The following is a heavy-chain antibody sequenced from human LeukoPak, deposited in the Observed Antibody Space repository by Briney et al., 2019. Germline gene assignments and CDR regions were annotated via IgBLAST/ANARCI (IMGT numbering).Heavy chain of an antibody. CDR1: GFNFGPYW. V-gene: IGHV3-7*01. D-gene: IGHD1-26*01. CDR2: IKGDGSEK. J-gene: IGHJ4*02. Sequence: PGGSLRLSCAASGFNFGPYWMSWVRQAPGKGPEWVANIKGDGSEKFYANSVKGRFTISRDNAKNLLFLQMNSLRVEDTAVYYCAKTRSGSYEEFDYWGQGTLVTVSS. CDR3: AKTRSGSYEEFDY.